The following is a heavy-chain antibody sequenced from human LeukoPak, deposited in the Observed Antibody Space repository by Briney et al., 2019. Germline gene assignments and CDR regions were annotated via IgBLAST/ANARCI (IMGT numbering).Heavy chain of an antibody. Sequence: SETLSLTCSVSGYSISSGYYWDWIRQPPGKGLEWIGEINHSGSTNYNPSLKSRVTISVDTSKNQFSLKLSSVTAADTAVYYCARGRSRLLGGYYYYYYMDVWGKGTTVTVSS. CDR3: ARGRSRLLGGYYYYYYMDV. J-gene: IGHJ6*03. V-gene: IGHV4-38-2*02. CDR1: GYSISSGYY. D-gene: IGHD3-16*01. CDR2: INHSGST.